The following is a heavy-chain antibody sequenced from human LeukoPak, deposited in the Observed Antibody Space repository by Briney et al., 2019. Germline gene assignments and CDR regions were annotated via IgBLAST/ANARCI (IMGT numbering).Heavy chain of an antibody. CDR1: GGSISSSSYY. V-gene: IGHV4-39*05. D-gene: IGHD6-13*01. J-gene: IGHJ3*02. Sequence: SETPSLTCTVSGGSISSSSYYWGWIRRPPGKGLEWIGSIYYSGSTYYNPSLKSRVTISVDTSKNQFSLKLSSVTAADTAVYYCAGDSSSWYGDAFDIWGQGTMVTVSS. CDR2: IYYSGST. CDR3: AGDSSSWYGDAFDI.